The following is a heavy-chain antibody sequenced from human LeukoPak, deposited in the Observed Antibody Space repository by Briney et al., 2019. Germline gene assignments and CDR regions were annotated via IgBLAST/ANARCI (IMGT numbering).Heavy chain of an antibody. V-gene: IGHV3-9*03. D-gene: IGHD6-6*01. CDR2: ISWNSGSI. J-gene: IGHJ4*02. Sequence: PVRSLRLSCAVSGFTFYDYAMHWVRQAPGKGLEWVSGISWNSGSIGYADSVKGRFTISRDNAKNSLYLQMNSLRGEDVALYYCAKGLVGSSIADFFDYWGQGILVTVSS. CDR1: GFTFYDYA. CDR3: AKGLVGSSIADFFDY.